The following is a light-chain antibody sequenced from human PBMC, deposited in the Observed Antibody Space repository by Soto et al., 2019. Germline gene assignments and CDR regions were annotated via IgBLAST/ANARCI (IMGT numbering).Light chain of an antibody. V-gene: IGLV2-14*03. Sequence: QSVLTQPASLSGSPVQSITISCSGTISDIGSYNHVAWYQQFPGKSPKLMIYAVSDRPPVVSDRFSGSKSGITASLTISGLQTEDEADYYCISYTDRQSYLFGTGTKLTVL. CDR2: AVS. CDR1: ISDIGSYNH. CDR3: ISYTDRQSYL. J-gene: IGLJ1*01.